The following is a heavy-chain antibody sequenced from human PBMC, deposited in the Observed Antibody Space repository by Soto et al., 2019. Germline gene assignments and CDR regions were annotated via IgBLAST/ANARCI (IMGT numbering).Heavy chain of an antibody. Sequence: SETLSLTCAVSGGSISSGGYSWSWIRQPPGKGLEWIGYIYHSESTYYNPSLKSRVTISVDRSKNQFSLKLSSVTAADTAVYYCARGSGFLEWLFLDYWGQGTLVTVSS. CDR1: GGSISSGGYS. CDR3: ARGSGFLEWLFLDY. D-gene: IGHD3-3*01. CDR2: IYHSEST. J-gene: IGHJ4*02. V-gene: IGHV4-30-2*01.